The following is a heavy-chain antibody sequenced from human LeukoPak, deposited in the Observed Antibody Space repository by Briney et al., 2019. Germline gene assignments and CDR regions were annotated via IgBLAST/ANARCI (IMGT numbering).Heavy chain of an antibody. V-gene: IGHV3-66*01. CDR2: IYSGGST. D-gene: IGHD4-17*01. CDR1: GFTVSSNY. CDR3: ARDLHYGDYVSQYYYYYGMDV. J-gene: IGHJ6*02. Sequence: GGSLRLSCAASGFTVSSNYMSWVRQAPGKGLEWVSVIYSGGSTYYADSVKGRFTISRDNSENTLYLQMNSLRAEDTAVYYCARDLHYGDYVSQYYYYYGMDVWGQGTTVTVSS.